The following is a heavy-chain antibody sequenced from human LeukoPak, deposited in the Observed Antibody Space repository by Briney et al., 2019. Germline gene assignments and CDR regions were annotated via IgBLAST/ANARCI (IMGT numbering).Heavy chain of an antibody. J-gene: IGHJ4*02. V-gene: IGHV1-18*01. D-gene: IGHD3-9*01. CDR2: ISAYNGNT. CDR1: GYRFTING. CDR3: ARGGDGDILTGLVFDY. Sequence: GASVTVSCTSSGYRFTINGISWVRQAPGQGLEWMGWISAYNGNTNYAQKLEGRVTMTTDTSTSTAYMELRSLRSDDTAVYYCARGGDGDILTGLVFDYWGQGTLVTVSS.